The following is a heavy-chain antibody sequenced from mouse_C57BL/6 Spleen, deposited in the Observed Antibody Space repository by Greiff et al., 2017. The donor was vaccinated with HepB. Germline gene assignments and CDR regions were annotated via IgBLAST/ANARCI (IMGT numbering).Heavy chain of an antibody. CDR3: TRKYYGSSVYAMDY. Sequence: EVKLMESGEGLVKPGGSLKLSCAASGFTFSSYAMSWVRQTPEKRLEWVAYISSGGDYIYYADTVKGRFTISRDNARNTLCLQMSSLKSEDTAMYYCTRKYYGSSVYAMDYWGQGTSVTVSS. D-gene: IGHD1-1*01. J-gene: IGHJ4*01. CDR2: ISSGGDYI. CDR1: GFTFSSYA. V-gene: IGHV5-9-1*02.